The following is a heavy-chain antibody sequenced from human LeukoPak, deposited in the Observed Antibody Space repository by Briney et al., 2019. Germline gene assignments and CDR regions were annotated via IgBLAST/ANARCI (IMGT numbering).Heavy chain of an antibody. V-gene: IGHV3-48*02. Sequence: GESLRLSCAASGFSFSTYSMNWVRQAPGRGLEWLSYIDGSISKTSYADSLKGRFTISRDNAKNSLYLQMNSLRDEDTAVYYCARKRLDRSGGSCYGDFDYWGQGTLVTVSS. CDR1: GFSFSTYS. J-gene: IGHJ4*02. D-gene: IGHD2-15*01. CDR3: ARKRLDRSGGSCYGDFDY. CDR2: IDGSISKT.